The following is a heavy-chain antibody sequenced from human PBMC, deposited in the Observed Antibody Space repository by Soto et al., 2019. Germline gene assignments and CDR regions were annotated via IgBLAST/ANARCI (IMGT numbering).Heavy chain of an antibody. V-gene: IGHV3-23*01. CDR3: AKNPGYYYDSTGYHFDY. CDR1: EFTFSNYA. J-gene: IGHJ4*02. Sequence: EVQLLESGGGLVQPGGSLRLSCAASEFTFSNYAMSWVRQAPGKGLEWVSAISYGGGTTYYADSVKGRFTISRDNSKKTLYLQMNSLRAEDTDVYYCAKNPGYYYDSTGYHFDYWGQGTLVTVSS. D-gene: IGHD3-22*01. CDR2: ISYGGGTT.